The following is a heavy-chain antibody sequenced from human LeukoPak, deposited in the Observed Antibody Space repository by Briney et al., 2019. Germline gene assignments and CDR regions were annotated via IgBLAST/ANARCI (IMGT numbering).Heavy chain of an antibody. D-gene: IGHD2-8*02. CDR2: TYFRSKWYN. V-gene: IGHV6-1*01. CDR1: GDSVSSNSAA. J-gene: IGHJ5*02. CDR3: VRDPGNWFDP. Sequence: SQTLSLTCDISGDSVSSNSAAWNWIRQSPARGLVGLGRTYFRSKWYNDYAPSVKSRIVVNPDTSKNHFSLQLTSVTPGDTAVYYCVRDPGNWFDPWGQGILVTVSP.